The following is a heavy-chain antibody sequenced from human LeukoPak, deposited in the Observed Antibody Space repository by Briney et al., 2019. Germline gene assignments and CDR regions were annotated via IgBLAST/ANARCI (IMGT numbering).Heavy chain of an antibody. CDR2: ISYDGSNK. Sequence: GGPLRLSCAASGFTFSSYAMHWVRQAPGKGLEWVAVISYDGSNKYYADSVKGRFTISRDNSKNTLYLQMNSLRAEDTAVYYCARGGAYSSGWYFDYWGQGTLVTVSS. D-gene: IGHD6-19*01. J-gene: IGHJ4*02. CDR3: ARGGAYSSGWYFDY. V-gene: IGHV3-30-3*01. CDR1: GFTFSSYA.